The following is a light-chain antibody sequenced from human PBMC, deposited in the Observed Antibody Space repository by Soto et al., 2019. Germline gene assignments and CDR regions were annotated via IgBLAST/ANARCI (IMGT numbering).Light chain of an antibody. CDR1: QSVSSY. CDR2: DAS. J-gene: IGKJ3*01. V-gene: IGKV3-11*01. CDR3: QQRSTPFT. Sequence: EIVLTQSPXTLSLSPGERATLSCRASQSVSSYLAWYQQKPGQAPRLLIYDASNRATGIPTRFSGRGSGTDFTLTISSLEPEDFAVYYCQQRSTPFTFGPGTKVDIK.